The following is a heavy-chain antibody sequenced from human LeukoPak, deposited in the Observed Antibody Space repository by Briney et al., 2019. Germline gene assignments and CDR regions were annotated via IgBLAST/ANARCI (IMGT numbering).Heavy chain of an antibody. J-gene: IGHJ4*02. CDR2: ITTDGRST. Sequence: GGSLRLSCAASGFTFTNYAMSWVRQAPGKGLEWVSAITTDGRSTYYADSVKGRFTISRDNSKNTLYLQMNSLRAEDTALYYCAKGSSTTCPCYRDYWGQGTLVTVTS. CDR3: AKGSSTTCPCYRDY. V-gene: IGHV3-23*01. CDR1: GFTFTNYA. D-gene: IGHD2-2*01.